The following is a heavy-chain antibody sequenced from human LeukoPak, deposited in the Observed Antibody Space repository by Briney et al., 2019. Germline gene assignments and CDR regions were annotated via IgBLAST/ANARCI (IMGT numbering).Heavy chain of an antibody. CDR1: GFTFSSYS. D-gene: IGHD2-21*02. CDR3: ARDTDLGVVTAIPSAFDY. CDR2: ISSSSSTI. V-gene: IGHV3-48*02. J-gene: IGHJ4*02. Sequence: GGSLRLSCAASGFTFSSYSMNWGRQAPGKGLEWVSYISSSSSTIYYADSVKGRFTISRDNAKNSLYLQMNSLRDEDTAVYYCARDTDLGVVTAIPSAFDYWGQGTLVTVSS.